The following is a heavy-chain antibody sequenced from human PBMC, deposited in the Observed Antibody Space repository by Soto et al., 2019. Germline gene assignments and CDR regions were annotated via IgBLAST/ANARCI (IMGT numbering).Heavy chain of an antibody. CDR2: ISGSGGST. D-gene: IGHD6-13*01. CDR1: GFTFSSYA. J-gene: IGHJ6*02. CDR3: AKDQDIAAAGYGMDV. Sequence: PGGSLRLSCAASGFTFSSYAMSWVRPAPGKGLEWVSAISGSGGSTYYADSVKGRFTISRDNSKNTLYLQMNSLRAEGTAVYYCAKDQDIAAAGYGMDVWGQGTTVTVSS. V-gene: IGHV3-23*01.